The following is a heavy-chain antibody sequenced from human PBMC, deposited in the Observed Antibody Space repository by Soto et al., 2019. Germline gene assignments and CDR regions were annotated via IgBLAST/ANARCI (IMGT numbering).Heavy chain of an antibody. D-gene: IGHD5-12*01. CDR3: ARDWVPGYSGYGDDYYDGMDV. Sequence: SETLSLTCTVSGGSVSSGSYYWSWIRQPPGKGLEWIGFIYYSGSTRYNPSLKSRVTISVDMSKNQFSLKVTSVTAADTAVYYCARDWVPGYSGYGDDYYDGMDVWGQGTTVTVSS. V-gene: IGHV4-61*01. CDR1: GGSVSSGSYY. CDR2: IYYSGST. J-gene: IGHJ6*02.